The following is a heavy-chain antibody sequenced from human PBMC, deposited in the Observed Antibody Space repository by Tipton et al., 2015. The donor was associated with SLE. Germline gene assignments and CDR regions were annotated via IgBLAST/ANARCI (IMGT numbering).Heavy chain of an antibody. CDR1: GGSISSYY. CDR2: IYYSGST. J-gene: IGHJ2*01. CDR3: ARGRNSGDWYFDL. V-gene: IGHV4-59*01. D-gene: IGHD4-23*01. Sequence: TLSLTCTVFGGSISSYYWSWIRQPPGKGLEWIGYIYYSGSTNYNPSLKSRVTISVDTSKNQFSLKLSSVTAADTAVYYCARGRNSGDWYFDLWGRGTLVTVSS.